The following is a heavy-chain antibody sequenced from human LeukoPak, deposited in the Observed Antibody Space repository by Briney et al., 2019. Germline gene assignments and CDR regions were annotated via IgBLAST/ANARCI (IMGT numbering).Heavy chain of an antibody. Sequence: GESLKISCQGSGYSFTTYWIGWVRQMPGKGLERMGVIYPGDSDTTYSPSFQGQFTISADTSISTAYLQWSSLKASDTAIYYCARSVGATYYFDFWGQGTLVTVSS. CDR2: IYPGDSDT. J-gene: IGHJ4*02. D-gene: IGHD1-26*01. CDR1: GYSFTTYW. V-gene: IGHV5-51*01. CDR3: ARSVGATYYFDF.